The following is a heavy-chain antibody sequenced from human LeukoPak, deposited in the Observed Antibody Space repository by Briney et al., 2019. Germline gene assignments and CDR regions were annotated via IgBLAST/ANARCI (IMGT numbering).Heavy chain of an antibody. Sequence: PSQTLSLTCTVSGGSISSGGYYWSWIPQHPGKGLEWIGYIYYSGSTYYNPSLKSRVTISVDTSKNQFSLKLSSVTAADTAVYYCARSPYCSGGSCYSAYFDYWGQGTLVTVSS. V-gene: IGHV4-31*03. CDR1: GGSISSGGYY. D-gene: IGHD2-15*01. CDR2: IYYSGST. J-gene: IGHJ4*02. CDR3: ARSPYCSGGSCYSAYFDY.